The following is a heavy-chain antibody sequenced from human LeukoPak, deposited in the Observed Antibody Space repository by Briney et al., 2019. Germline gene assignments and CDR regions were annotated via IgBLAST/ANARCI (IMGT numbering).Heavy chain of an antibody. D-gene: IGHD4-17*01. CDR3: ARSIRTTVTNAGNWFDP. J-gene: IGHJ5*02. Sequence: SETLSLTCTVSGGSISSYYWSWIRQPAGKGLEWIGRIYTSGSANYNPSLKSRVTMSVDTSKNQFSLKLSSVTAADTAVYYCARSIRTTVTNAGNWFDPWGQGTLVTVSS. V-gene: IGHV4-4*07. CDR2: IYTSGSA. CDR1: GGSISSYY.